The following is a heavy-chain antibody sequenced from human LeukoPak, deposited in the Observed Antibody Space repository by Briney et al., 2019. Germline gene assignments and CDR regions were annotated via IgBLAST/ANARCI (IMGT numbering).Heavy chain of an antibody. CDR1: GGSFSGYY. J-gene: IGHJ5*02. V-gene: IGHV4-34*01. CDR3: ARGKWFDP. Sequence: PSETLSLTCAVYGGSFSGYYWSWIRQPPGKGLEWIGEINHSGSTDYNPSLKSRVTISVDTSKNQFSLKLSSVTAADTAVYYCARGKWFDPWGQGTLVTVSS. CDR2: INHSGST.